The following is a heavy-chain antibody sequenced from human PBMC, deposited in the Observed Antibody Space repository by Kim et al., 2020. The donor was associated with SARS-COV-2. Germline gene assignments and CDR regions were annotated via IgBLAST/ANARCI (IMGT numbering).Heavy chain of an antibody. V-gene: IGHV4-31*03. CDR3: ARAMGITIFGVVIVTWFDP. CDR1: GGSISSGGYY. Sequence: SETLSLTCTVSGGSISSGGYYWSWIRQHPGKGLEWIGYIYYSGSTYYNPSLKSRLTISVDTSKNQFSLKLSSVTAADTAVYYCARAMGITIFGVVIVTWFDPCGQETLVTASS. CDR2: IYYSGST. D-gene: IGHD3-3*01. J-gene: IGHJ5*02.